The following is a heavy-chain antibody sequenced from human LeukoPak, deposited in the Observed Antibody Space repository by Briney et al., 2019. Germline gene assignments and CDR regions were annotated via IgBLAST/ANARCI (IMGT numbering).Heavy chain of an antibody. CDR1: GGSISSGGYS. V-gene: IGHV4-31*03. CDR2: IYYSGST. D-gene: IGHD4-17*01. Sequence: ASQTLSLTCTVSGGSISSGGYSWSWIRQHPGKGLEWIGYIYYSGSTYYNPSLKSRVTISVDTSKNQFSLELSSVTAADTAVYYCARDTVTTGLDYWGQGTLVTVSS. J-gene: IGHJ4*02. CDR3: ARDTVTTGLDY.